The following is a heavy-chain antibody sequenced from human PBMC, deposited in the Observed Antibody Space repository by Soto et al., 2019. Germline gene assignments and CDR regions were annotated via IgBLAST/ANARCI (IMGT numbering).Heavy chain of an antibody. Sequence: GGSLRLSCAASGFTFSSYGMHWVRQAPGKGLEWVAVISYDGSNKYNADSVKGRFTISRDNAKNSLFLQMNSLRAEDTAGYSCAGGGGSCSPFCASDIWAQGTMVTVPS. CDR3: AGGGGSCSPFCASDI. CDR1: GFTFSSYG. CDR2: ISYDGSNK. J-gene: IGHJ3*02. V-gene: IGHV3-30*03. D-gene: IGHD2-15*01.